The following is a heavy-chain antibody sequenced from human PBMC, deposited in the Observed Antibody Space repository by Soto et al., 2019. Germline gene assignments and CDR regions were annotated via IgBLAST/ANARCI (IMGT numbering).Heavy chain of an antibody. V-gene: IGHV1-69*01. D-gene: IGHD3-3*01. CDR3: ARPRYDFWSGYSYYFDY. J-gene: IGHJ4*02. CDR2: IIPIFGTA. CDR1: GGTFSSYA. Sequence: QVQLVQSGAEVKKPGSSVKVSCKASGGTFSSYAISWVRQAPGQGLEWMGGIIPIFGTANYAQKFQGRVTITADESTSTAYMELRSLRSEDTAVYYCARPRYDFWSGYSYYFDYWGQGTLVTVSS.